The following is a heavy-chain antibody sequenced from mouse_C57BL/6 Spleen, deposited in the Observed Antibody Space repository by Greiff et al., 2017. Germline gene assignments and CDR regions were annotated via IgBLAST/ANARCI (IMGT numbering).Heavy chain of an antibody. CDR3: AITVVGYFDV. V-gene: IGHV1-76*01. CDR1: GYTFTDYY. CDR2: LYPGSGNP. D-gene: IGHD1-1*01. J-gene: IGHJ1*03. Sequence: QVQLQQSGAELVRPGASVKLSCKASGYTFTDYYINWVKQRPGQGLEGIARLYPGSGNPYYNEKFKGKATLPAEKSSSTASMQLSRLASEDSAVYFCAITVVGYFDVWGTGTTVTVSS.